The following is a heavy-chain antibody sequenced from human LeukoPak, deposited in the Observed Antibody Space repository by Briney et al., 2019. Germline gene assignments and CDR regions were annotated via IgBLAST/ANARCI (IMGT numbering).Heavy chain of an antibody. V-gene: IGHV3-23*01. Sequence: GGSQRLSCAASGFTFSSYAMSWVRQAPGNGLEWVSAISGSGVSTYYADSVKGRFTISRDNSKNTLYLQMNSLRAEDTAVYYCAKDQAEDHFDYWGQGTLVTVSS. J-gene: IGHJ4*02. D-gene: IGHD6-25*01. CDR3: AKDQAEDHFDY. CDR1: GFTFSSYA. CDR2: ISGSGVST.